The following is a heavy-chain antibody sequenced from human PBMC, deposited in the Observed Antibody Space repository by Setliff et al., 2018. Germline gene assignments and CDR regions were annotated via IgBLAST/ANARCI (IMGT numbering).Heavy chain of an antibody. D-gene: IGHD6-19*01. J-gene: IGHJ4*02. V-gene: IGHV1-3*01. CDR1: GYTFTSYA. Sequence: ASVKVSCKASGYTFTSYAMHWVRQAPGQRLEWMGWINAGNGNTKYSQKFQGRVTMTRDTSTSTVYMELSSLRSEDTAVYYCARDEGSGWYVGYWGQGTLVTVS. CDR2: INAGNGNT. CDR3: ARDEGSGWYVGY.